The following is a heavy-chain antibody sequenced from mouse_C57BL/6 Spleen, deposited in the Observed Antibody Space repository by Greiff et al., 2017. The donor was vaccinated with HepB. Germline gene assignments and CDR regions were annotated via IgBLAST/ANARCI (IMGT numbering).Heavy chain of an antibody. D-gene: IGHD1-1*01. V-gene: IGHV14-4*01. CDR1: GFNIKDDY. CDR3: TTARTASRYGSGYGGAY. J-gene: IGHJ3*01. Sequence: EVQLQESGAELVRPGASVKLSCTASGFNIKDDYMHWVKQRPEQGLEWIGWIDPENGDTEYAPKFQGKATITADTSSNTAYLQLNSLTSEDNAVEYYTTARTASRYGSGYGGAYWGQGTLVTVSA. CDR2: IDPENGDT.